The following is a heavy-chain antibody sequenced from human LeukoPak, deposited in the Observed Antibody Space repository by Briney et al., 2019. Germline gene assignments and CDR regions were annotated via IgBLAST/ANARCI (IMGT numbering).Heavy chain of an antibody. CDR3: ARDGPGSYSSSSGSAFDI. CDR1: GYTFTGYY. CDR2: INPNSGGT. Sequence: ASVKVSCKASGYTFTGYYMHWVRQAPGQGLEWMGWINPNSGGTNYAQKFQGRVTMTRDTSISTAYMELSRLRSDDTAVYYCARDGPGSYSSSSGSAFDIWGQGTMVTVSS. V-gene: IGHV1-2*02. J-gene: IGHJ3*02. D-gene: IGHD6-6*01.